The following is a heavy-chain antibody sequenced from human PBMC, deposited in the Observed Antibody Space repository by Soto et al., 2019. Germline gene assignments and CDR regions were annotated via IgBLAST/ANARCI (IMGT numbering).Heavy chain of an antibody. Sequence: SQNLSLTCVISGDGVSSNGACWNWIRQSPSRGLQWLGRIYYRSKWFHDYAASVESRMAINPDTSRNQLSLQLNYVTPEDTAVYYCARVHCSAGTCLDGLDFWGQGTTVTVSS. CDR3: ARVHCSAGTCLDGLDF. V-gene: IGHV6-1*01. J-gene: IGHJ6*02. CDR2: IYYRSKWFH. D-gene: IGHD2-15*01. CDR1: GDGVSSNGAC.